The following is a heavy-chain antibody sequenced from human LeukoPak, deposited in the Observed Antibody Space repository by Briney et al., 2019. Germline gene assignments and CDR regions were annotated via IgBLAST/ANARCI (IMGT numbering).Heavy chain of an antibody. CDR2: IYHSGSA. J-gene: IGHJ2*01. CDR1: GGSISSSNW. V-gene: IGHV4-4*02. D-gene: IGHD3-22*01. Sequence: SETLSLTCAVSGGSISSSNWWSWVRQPPGKGLEWIGEIYHSGSANYNPSLKSRVTISVDKSKNQFSLKLSSLTAADTAVYYCAREFTYYYDSSGYRWYFDLWGRGTLVTVSS. CDR3: AREFTYYYDSSGYRWYFDL.